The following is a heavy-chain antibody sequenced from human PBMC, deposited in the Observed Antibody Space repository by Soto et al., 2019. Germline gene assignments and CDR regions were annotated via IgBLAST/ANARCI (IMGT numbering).Heavy chain of an antibody. CDR3: ARHEVVVAATPEYFQH. CDR2: IYYSGST. Sequence: SETMCLTSTVAGGKISSDGCCWIRKQQPPGKGLEWIGYIYYSGSTNYNPSLKSRVTISVDTSKNQFSLKLSSVTAADTAVYYCARHEVVVAATPEYFQHWGQGTLVTVSS. J-gene: IGHJ1*01. D-gene: IGHD2-15*01. V-gene: IGHV4-61*08. CDR1: GGKISSDGCC.